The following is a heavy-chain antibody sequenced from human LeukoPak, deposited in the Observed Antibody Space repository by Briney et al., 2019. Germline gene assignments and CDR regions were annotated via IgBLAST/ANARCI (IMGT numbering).Heavy chain of an antibody. D-gene: IGHD6-19*01. V-gene: IGHV1-69*13. CDR1: GGTFSSYA. CDR3: ARVLRLAVEVFDY. CDR2: IIPIFGTA. Sequence: SVKVSCKASGGTFSSYAISWVRQAPGQGLEWMGGIIPIFGTANYAQKFQGRVTITADESTSTAYMELSSPRSEDTAVYYCARVLRLAVEVFDYWGQGTLVTVSS. J-gene: IGHJ4*02.